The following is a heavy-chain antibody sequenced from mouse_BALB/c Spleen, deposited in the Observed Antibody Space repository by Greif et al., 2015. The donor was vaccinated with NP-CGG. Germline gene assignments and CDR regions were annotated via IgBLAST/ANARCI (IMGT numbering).Heavy chain of an antibody. V-gene: IGHV7-3*02. CDR3: ARDTGTFAY. J-gene: IGHJ3*01. D-gene: IGHD4-1*01. Sequence: VHVKQSGGGLVQPGGSLRLSCATSGFTFTDYYMSWVRQPPGKALEWLGFIRNKANGYTTEYSASVKGRFTISRDNSQSILYLQMNTLRAEDSATYYCARDTGTFAYWGQGTLVTVSA. CDR2: IRNKANGYTT. CDR1: GFTFTDYY.